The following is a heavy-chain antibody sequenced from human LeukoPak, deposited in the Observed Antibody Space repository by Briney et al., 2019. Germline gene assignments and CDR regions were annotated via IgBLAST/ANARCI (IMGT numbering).Heavy chain of an antibody. CDR2: ISAYNGNT. CDR1: GYTFTSDG. V-gene: IGHV1-18*01. CDR3: ARDLGSSGWYAAFDI. D-gene: IGHD6-19*01. Sequence: GASVKVSCKASGYTFTSDGISWGREAPGQGLEWMGWISAYNGNTNYAQTLQGRVTMTTDTSTSTAYMELRSLRSDDTAVYYCARDLGSSGWYAAFDIWGQGTMVTVSS. J-gene: IGHJ3*02.